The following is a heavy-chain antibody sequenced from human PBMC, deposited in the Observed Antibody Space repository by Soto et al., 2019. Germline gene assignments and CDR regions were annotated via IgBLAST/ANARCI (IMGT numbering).Heavy chain of an antibody. CDR3: ARVGRLGYYYGMDV. Sequence: SETLSLTCTVSGGSISSYCWSWIRQPPGKGLEWIGYIYYSGSTNYNPSLKSRVTISVDTSKNQFSLKLSSVTAADTAVYYCARVGRLGYYYGMDVWGQGTTVTVSS. CDR2: IYYSGST. CDR1: GGSISSYC. V-gene: IGHV4-59*01. D-gene: IGHD3-16*01. J-gene: IGHJ6*02.